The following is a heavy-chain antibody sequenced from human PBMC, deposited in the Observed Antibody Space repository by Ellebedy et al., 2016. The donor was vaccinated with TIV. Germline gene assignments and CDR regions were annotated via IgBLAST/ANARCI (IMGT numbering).Heavy chain of an antibody. CDR3: AHSVRFLEWLSPYYYMDV. J-gene: IGHJ6*03. Sequence: SGPTLVXPTQTLTLTCTFSGFSLSTSGVGVGWLRQPPGKALEWLALIYWNDDKRYSPSLKSRLTITKDTSKNQVVLTMTNMDPVDTATYYCAHSVRFLEWLSPYYYMDVWGKGTTVTVSS. V-gene: IGHV2-5*01. CDR2: IYWNDDK. CDR1: GFSLSTSGVG. D-gene: IGHD3-3*01.